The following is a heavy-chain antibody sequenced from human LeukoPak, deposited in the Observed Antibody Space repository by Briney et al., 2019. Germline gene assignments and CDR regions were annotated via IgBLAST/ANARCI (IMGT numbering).Heavy chain of an antibody. CDR1: GFSFSDYA. D-gene: IGHD1-20*01. CDR2: IWYDGSNK. J-gene: IGHJ4*02. Sequence: GGSLRLSCAASGFSFSDYAISWVRQAPGKGLEWVAVIWYDGSNKYYADSVKGRFTISRDNSKNTLYLQMNSLRAEDTAVYYCARDPPFIIGTTFFDYWGQGTLVTVSS. V-gene: IGHV3-33*08. CDR3: ARDPPFIIGTTFFDY.